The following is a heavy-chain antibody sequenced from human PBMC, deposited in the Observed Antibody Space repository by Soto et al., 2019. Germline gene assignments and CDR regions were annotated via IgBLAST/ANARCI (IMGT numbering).Heavy chain of an antibody. CDR3: ARAAGIMTRGFHGMDV. Sequence: EVQLVESGGGLVQPGGSLRLSCTASGFAFSSYEMNWVRQAPGKGPEWVLYISSTSATIHYVDSVKGRFTISRDNAKNSVYLQMNSLRAEDSAIYYCARAAGIMTRGFHGMDVWGQGATVTVSS. D-gene: IGHD3-10*01. CDR2: ISSTSATI. J-gene: IGHJ6*02. V-gene: IGHV3-48*03. CDR1: GFAFSSYE.